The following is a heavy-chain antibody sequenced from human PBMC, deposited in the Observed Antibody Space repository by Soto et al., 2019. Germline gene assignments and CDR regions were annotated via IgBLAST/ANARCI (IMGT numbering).Heavy chain of an antibody. D-gene: IGHD3-3*01. CDR1: GFTFSSYG. CDR3: AKDLTYYDFWSGYYTHNDDYYGMDV. CDR2: ISYDGSNK. V-gene: IGHV3-30*18. Sequence: GGSLRLSCAASGFTFSSYGMHWVRQAPGKGLEWVAVISYDGSNKYYADSVKGRFTISRDNSKNTLYLQMNSLRAEDTAVYYCAKDLTYYDFWSGYYTHNDDYYGMDVWGQGTTVTVSS. J-gene: IGHJ6*02.